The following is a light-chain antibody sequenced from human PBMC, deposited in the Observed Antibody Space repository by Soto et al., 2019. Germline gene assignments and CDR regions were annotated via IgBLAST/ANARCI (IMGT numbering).Light chain of an antibody. Sequence: SVLTQPASVSGSPGQSITISCTGTSSDVGGYNYVSWYQQHPGKAPKLMIYDVSNRPSGVSNRFSGSKSGNTASLTISGLQAEDEADYYCSSYTSSSIVVFGGGTQLTV. J-gene: IGLJ2*01. CDR3: SSYTSSSIVV. CDR1: SSDVGGYNY. V-gene: IGLV2-14*01. CDR2: DVS.